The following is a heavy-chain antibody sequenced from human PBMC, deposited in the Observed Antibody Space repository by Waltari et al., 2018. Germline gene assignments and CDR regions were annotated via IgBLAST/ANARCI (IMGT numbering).Heavy chain of an antibody. Sequence: EVQMLQSGAEVKKPGTPVKISCKVSGDTFTDIYIHWIKQAPGKGLQWMGLLDPGDGQAIEEKKFQGRFTMTADTSIHTAYMELTSLTSEDTAFYDCATALGGGISASRPFHFWGQGTMITVSS. CDR2: LDPGDGQA. V-gene: IGHV1-69-2*01. CDR1: GDTFTDIY. CDR3: ATALGGGISASRPFHF. J-gene: IGHJ3*01. D-gene: IGHD3-10*01.